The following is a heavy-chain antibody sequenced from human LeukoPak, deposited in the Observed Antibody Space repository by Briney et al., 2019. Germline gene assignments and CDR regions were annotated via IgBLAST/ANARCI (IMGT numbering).Heavy chain of an antibody. CDR1: GFTFGDHA. CDR2: IRMKAYGGTT. D-gene: IGHD2-15*01. Sequence: GGSLRLSCTASGFTFGDHAVSWVHQAPGKGLEWVGFIRMKAYGGTTEYAASVKGRFTISRDDSKNIVHLQMNSMKTEDTAMYFCSRGYCSGGSCYFYYYYMDVWGKGTTVTVSS. CDR3: SRGYCSGGSCYFYYYYMDV. J-gene: IGHJ6*03. V-gene: IGHV3-49*04.